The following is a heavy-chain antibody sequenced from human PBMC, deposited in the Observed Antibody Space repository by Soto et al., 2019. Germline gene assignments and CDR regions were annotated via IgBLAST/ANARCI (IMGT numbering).Heavy chain of an antibody. Sequence: SETLSLTCTVSGGSISSSSYYWGWIRQPPGKGLEWIGGIYYSGSTYYNPSLKSRVTISVDTSKNQFSLKLGSVTAADTAVYYCASWYYYDSSGYYFDYWGQGTLVTVSS. CDR2: IYYSGST. J-gene: IGHJ4*02. CDR3: ASWYYYDSSGYYFDY. CDR1: GGSISSSSYY. D-gene: IGHD3-22*01. V-gene: IGHV4-39*01.